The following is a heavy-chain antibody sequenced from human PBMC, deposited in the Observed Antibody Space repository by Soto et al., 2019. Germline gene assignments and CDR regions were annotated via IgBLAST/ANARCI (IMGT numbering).Heavy chain of an antibody. V-gene: IGHV4-34*01. D-gene: IGHD6-13*01. CDR1: GGSFSGYY. J-gene: IGHJ6*03. Sequence: QVQLQQWGAGLLKPSETLSLTCAVYGGSFSGYYWSWIRQPPGKGLEWIGEINHSGSTNYNPSLKRRVTISVDTSKNQFSLKLSSVTAADTAVYYCARGGSSSSWYFYYYYYMDVWGKGTTVTVSS. CDR2: INHSGST. CDR3: ARGGSSSSWYFYYYYYMDV.